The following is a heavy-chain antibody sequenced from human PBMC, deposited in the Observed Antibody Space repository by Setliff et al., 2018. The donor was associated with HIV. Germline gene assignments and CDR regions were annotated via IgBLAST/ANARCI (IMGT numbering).Heavy chain of an antibody. Sequence: SETLSLTCNVSGDSLNTYYWSWIRRSGGKGLEWIGRIYASGKTTFNPSLKSRVRMSVDTSKNQFSLKLTSVTASDTAVYYCARDGPGGYFFESWGQGTLVTVSS. V-gene: IGHV4-4*07. CDR1: GDSLNTYY. J-gene: IGHJ4*02. CDR2: IYASGKT. D-gene: IGHD2-15*01. CDR3: ARDGPGGYFFES.